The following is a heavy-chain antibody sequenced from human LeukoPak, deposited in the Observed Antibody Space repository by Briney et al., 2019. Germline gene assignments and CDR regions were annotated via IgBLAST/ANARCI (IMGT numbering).Heavy chain of an antibody. Sequence: GGSLRLSCAASGIPFTRNGMHWVRQAPGKGLEWVAFIQYDAIDIKYGDSVKGRFTISRDDSKNTLYLQMNSLTTEDTAVYYCAREAGTVVIGRFDPWGQGTLVTVSS. J-gene: IGHJ5*02. CDR2: IQYDAIDI. V-gene: IGHV3-30*02. D-gene: IGHD2-15*01. CDR1: GIPFTRNG. CDR3: AREAGTVVIGRFDP.